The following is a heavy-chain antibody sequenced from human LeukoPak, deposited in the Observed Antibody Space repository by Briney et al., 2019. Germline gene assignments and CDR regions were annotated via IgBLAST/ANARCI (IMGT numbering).Heavy chain of an antibody. CDR2: IYSGGST. J-gene: IGHJ5*02. V-gene: IGHV3-66*01. D-gene: IGHD6-13*01. CDR1: GFTVSSNY. Sequence: PGGSLRLSCAASGFTVSSNYMSWVRQAPGKGLEWVSVIYSGGSTDYADSVKGRFTISRDNSKNTLYLQMNSLRAEDTAVYYCARVAAAAATEGDWFDPWGQGTLVTVSS. CDR3: ARVAAAAATEGDWFDP.